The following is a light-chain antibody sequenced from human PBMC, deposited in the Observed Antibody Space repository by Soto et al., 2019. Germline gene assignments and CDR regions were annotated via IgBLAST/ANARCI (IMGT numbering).Light chain of an antibody. CDR2: TTN. Sequence: QTVVTQEPSFSVSPGGTVTLTCGLSSGSVSTSYYPSWYQQTPGQTPRTLIYTTNSRSSGVPVRFSGSSLWNRAALTIKGAQADDESDYYCFLYMGCGSVVFGGGTKLTVL. V-gene: IGLV8-61*01. CDR1: SGSVSTSYY. CDR3: FLYMGCGSVV. J-gene: IGLJ2*01.